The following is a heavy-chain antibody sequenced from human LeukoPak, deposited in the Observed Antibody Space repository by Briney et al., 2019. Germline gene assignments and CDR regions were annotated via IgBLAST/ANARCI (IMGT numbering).Heavy chain of an antibody. Sequence: ASVKVSCKASGYTFTSYDINGVRQATGQGLEWMGWMNPNSGNTGYAQKFQGRVTMTRNTSISTAYMELSSLRSEDTAVYYCARSEGGGYCSSTSCFLVTSYAMDVWGQGTTVTVSS. V-gene: IGHV1-8*01. CDR1: GYTFTSYD. D-gene: IGHD2-2*01. CDR2: MNPNSGNT. J-gene: IGHJ6*02. CDR3: ARSEGGGYCSSTSCFLVTSYAMDV.